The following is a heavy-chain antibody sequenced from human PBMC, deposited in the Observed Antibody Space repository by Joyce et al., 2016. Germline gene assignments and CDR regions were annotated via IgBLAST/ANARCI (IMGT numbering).Heavy chain of an antibody. Sequence: QLQLQESGPGLVKPSETLSLTCIVSGGFISSSNYYWDWIRQPPGKGLEWIGIIYDSGSTYYNPSLKSRVTISVDTSKNQFSLKLSSVTAADTAVYYCAREGGIAAELVYLDYWGQGTLVTVSS. D-gene: IGHD6-13*01. J-gene: IGHJ4*02. V-gene: IGHV4-39*07. CDR3: AREGGIAAELVYLDY. CDR2: IYDSGST. CDR1: GGFISSSNYY.